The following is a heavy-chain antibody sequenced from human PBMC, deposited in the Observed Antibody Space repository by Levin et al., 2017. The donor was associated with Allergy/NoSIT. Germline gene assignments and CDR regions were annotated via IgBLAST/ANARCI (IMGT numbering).Heavy chain of an antibody. J-gene: IGHJ4*02. CDR2: IYYSGST. Sequence: PSETLSLTCTVSGGSISSSSYYWGWIRQPPGKGLEWIGSIYYSGSTYYNPSLKSRVTISVDTSKNQFSLKLSSVTAADTAVYYCARARIGGYYDSSGYFIDYWGQGTLVTVSS. CDR1: GGSISSSSYY. CDR3: ARARIGGYYDSSGYFIDY. V-gene: IGHV4-39*07. D-gene: IGHD3-22*01.